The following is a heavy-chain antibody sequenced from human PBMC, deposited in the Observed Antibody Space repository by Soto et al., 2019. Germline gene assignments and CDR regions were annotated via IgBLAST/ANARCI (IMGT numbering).Heavy chain of an antibody. CDR3: ARDVRYCSGGSCLTQNWYFDL. Sequence: SETLSLTCTVSGGSISSYYWSWIRQPPGKGLEWIGYIYYSGSTNYNPSLKSRVTISVDTSKNQFSLKLSSVTAADTGVYYCARDVRYCSGGSCLTQNWYFDLWGRGTLVTVSS. CDR1: GGSISSYY. J-gene: IGHJ2*01. V-gene: IGHV4-59*01. D-gene: IGHD2-15*01. CDR2: IYYSGST.